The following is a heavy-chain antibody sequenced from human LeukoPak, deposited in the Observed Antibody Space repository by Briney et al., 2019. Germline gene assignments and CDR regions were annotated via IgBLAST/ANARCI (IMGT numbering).Heavy chain of an antibody. V-gene: IGHV4-38-2*01. CDR3: GRAYDFWSGYYVDF. CDR2: IYHSGSA. J-gene: IGHJ4*02. D-gene: IGHD3-3*01. CDR1: GFSISSGYY. Sequence: SETLSLTCAVSGFSISSGYYWGWIRQPPGEGLEWVATIYHSGSAYYNASLKSRVTISVVTSKNQFSLNLRSVSASDTAVYYCGRAYDFWSGYYVDFWGQGTLVTVSS.